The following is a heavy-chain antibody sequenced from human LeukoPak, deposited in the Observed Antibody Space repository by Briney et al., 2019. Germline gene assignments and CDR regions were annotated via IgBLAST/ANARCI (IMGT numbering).Heavy chain of an antibody. J-gene: IGHJ4*02. CDR2: IYHSGST. CDR1: GYSISSGYY. Sequence: SETLSLTCAVSGYSISSGYYWGWIRQPPGKGLEWIGSIYHSGSTYFNPSLKSRVTISVDTSKNQFSLKLSSVTAADTAVYYCARAVYYYDEFDYWGQGTLVTVSS. D-gene: IGHD3-22*01. CDR3: ARAVYYYDEFDY. V-gene: IGHV4-38-2*01.